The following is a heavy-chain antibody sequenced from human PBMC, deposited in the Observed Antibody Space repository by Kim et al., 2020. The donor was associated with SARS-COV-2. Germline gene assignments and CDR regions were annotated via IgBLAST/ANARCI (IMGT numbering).Heavy chain of an antibody. D-gene: IGHD2-15*01. Sequence: ADSVKGRFTISRDNAKNSLYLQMNSLRAEDTAVYYCARVGVRPGWFSPDYWGQGTLVTVSS. CDR3: ARVGVRPGWFSPDY. V-gene: IGHV3-21*01. J-gene: IGHJ4*02.